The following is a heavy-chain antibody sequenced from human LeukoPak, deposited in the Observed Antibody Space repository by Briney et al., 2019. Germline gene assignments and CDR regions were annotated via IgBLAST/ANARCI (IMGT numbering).Heavy chain of an antibody. J-gene: IGHJ5*02. CDR2: ISYVGSNK. D-gene: IGHD2-15*01. CDR3: AKTRIYCSGGSCGWFDP. Sequence: GGSLRLSCAASGFTFSSYGMHWVRQAPGKGLEWVAVISYVGSNKYYADSAKGRFTISRDNSKNTLYLQMNSLRAEDTAVYYCAKTRIYCSGGSCGWFDPWGQGTLVTVSS. V-gene: IGHV3-30*18. CDR1: GFTFSSYG.